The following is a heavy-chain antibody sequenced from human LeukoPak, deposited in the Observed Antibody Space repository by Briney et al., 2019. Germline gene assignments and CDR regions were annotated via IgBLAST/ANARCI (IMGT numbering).Heavy chain of an antibody. CDR3: ASGYSSGWGWFDP. CDR2: INHSGST. Sequence: PSETLSLTCAVYGGSFSGYYWSWIRQPPGKGLEWIGEINHSGSTNYNPSLKSRVTISVDTSKNQFSLKLSSVTAADTAVYYCASGYSSGWGWFDPWGQGTLVTVSP. D-gene: IGHD6-19*01. J-gene: IGHJ5*02. V-gene: IGHV4-34*01. CDR1: GGSFSGYY.